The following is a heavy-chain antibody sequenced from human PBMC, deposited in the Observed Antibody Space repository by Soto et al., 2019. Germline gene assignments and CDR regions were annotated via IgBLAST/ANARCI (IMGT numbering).Heavy chain of an antibody. CDR2: LYNTGTT. J-gene: IGHJ2*01. D-gene: IGHD5-18*01. CDR3: ARDRLRNGYLPWNFYL. Sequence: EVQLVESGGGLIQPGGSLRLSCAASGFTVSSNYMNWVRQTPEKGLEWVSVLYNTGTTYYADSVNGRFTISRDDSSNAFNLQMNRRRAEDTAVYYCARDRLRNGYLPWNFYLWGRVTLVTVSS. CDR1: GFTVSSNY. V-gene: IGHV3-53*01.